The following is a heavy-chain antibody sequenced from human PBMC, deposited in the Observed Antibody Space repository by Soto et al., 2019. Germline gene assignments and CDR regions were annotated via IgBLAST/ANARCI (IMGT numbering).Heavy chain of an antibody. D-gene: IGHD3-22*01. CDR2: ISYDGSNK. Sequence: QVQLLESAGGVVQPGRSLRLSCAASGFTFSSYDMHWVRQAPGKGLVWVAVISYDGSNKYYAASVKGRFTISRDNSKNTLYLQMKSLSAEDSAAYYCARAGGSDSTYCFDYWGQGTLVTVSS. CDR1: GFTFSSYD. V-gene: IGHV3-30-3*01. J-gene: IGHJ4*02. CDR3: ARAGGSDSTYCFDY.